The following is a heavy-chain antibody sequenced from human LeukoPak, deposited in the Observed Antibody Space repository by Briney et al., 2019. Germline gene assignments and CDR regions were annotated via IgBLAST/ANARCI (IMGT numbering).Heavy chain of an antibody. D-gene: IGHD2-21*02. CDR1: GGSISSYY. CDR2: IYYSGST. CDR3: ATLTYCGGDCYYFDY. V-gene: IGHV4-59*01. Sequence: PSETLSLTCTVSGGSISSYYWSWIQQPPGKGLEWIGYIYYSGSTNYNPSLKSRVTISVDTSKNQFSLKLSSVTAADTAVYYCATLTYCGGDCYYFDYWGQGTLVTVSS. J-gene: IGHJ4*02.